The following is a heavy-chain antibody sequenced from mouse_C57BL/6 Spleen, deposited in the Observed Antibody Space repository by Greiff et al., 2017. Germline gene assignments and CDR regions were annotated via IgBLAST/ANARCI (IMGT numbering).Heavy chain of an antibody. CDR1: GYTFTSYW. V-gene: IGHV1-64*01. CDR3: AREERSLVFDY. J-gene: IGHJ4*01. CDR2: IHPNSGST. Sequence: QVQLQQPGAELVKPGASVKLSCKASGYTFTSYWMHWVKQRPGQGLEWIGMIHPNSGSTNYNEKFKSKATLTVDKSSSTAYMQLSSLTSEDSAVYYCAREERSLVFDYWGQGTSVTVSS. D-gene: IGHD4-1*01.